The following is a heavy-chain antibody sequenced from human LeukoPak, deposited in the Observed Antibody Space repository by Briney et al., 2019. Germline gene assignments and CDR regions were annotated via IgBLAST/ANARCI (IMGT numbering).Heavy chain of an antibody. J-gene: IGHJ4*02. CDR1: GYTFTSYD. V-gene: IGHV1-18*01. Sequence: ASVKVSCKASGYTFTSYDISWVRQAPGQGLEWMGWISAYNGNTNYAQKLQGRVTMTRDTSISTAYMELSRLRSDDTAVYYCARGGRGKDIVVVPAATPYWGQGTLVTVSS. CDR2: ISAYNGNT. CDR3: ARGGRGKDIVVVPAATPY. D-gene: IGHD2-2*01.